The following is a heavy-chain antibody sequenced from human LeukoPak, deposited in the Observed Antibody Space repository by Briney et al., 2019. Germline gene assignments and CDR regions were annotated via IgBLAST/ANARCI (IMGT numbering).Heavy chain of an antibody. CDR2: TSGSGGST. J-gene: IGHJ3*02. CDR1: GFTFSSYA. CDR3: ASTDYYDSSGYYLPGSFDI. Sequence: PGGSLRLSCAASGFTFSSYAMSWVRQAPGKGLEWVSATSGSGGSTYYADSVKGRFTISRDNSKSTLYLQMNSLRAEDTAVYYCASTDYYDSSGYYLPGSFDIWGQGTMVTVSS. V-gene: IGHV3-23*01. D-gene: IGHD3-22*01.